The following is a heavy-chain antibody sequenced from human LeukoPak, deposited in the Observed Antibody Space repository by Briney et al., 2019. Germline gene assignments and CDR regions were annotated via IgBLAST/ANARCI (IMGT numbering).Heavy chain of an antibody. D-gene: IGHD3-3*01. CDR2: ISGSGDST. CDR1: GFTFSTYI. Sequence: GGSLRLSCAASGFTFSTYIMNWVRQAPGKGLEWVSAISGSGDSTYYAGSVKGRFTISRDNSKNTLYLQVNSLRAEDTAVYYCAKGSGAHFVHDFWGQGTLVTVSS. J-gene: IGHJ4*02. V-gene: IGHV3-23*01. CDR3: AKGSGAHFVHDF.